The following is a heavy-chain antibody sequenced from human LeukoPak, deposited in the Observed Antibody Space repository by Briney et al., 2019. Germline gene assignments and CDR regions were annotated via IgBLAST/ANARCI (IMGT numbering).Heavy chain of an antibody. CDR2: ISWNSGSI. J-gene: IGHJ4*02. D-gene: IGHD6-19*01. Sequence: PGRSLRLSCAASGFTFDDYAMHWVRQAPGKGLEWVSGISWNSGSIGYADSVKGRFTISRDNAKNSLYLQMNSLRAEDTALYYCAKDISGSGRYYFGYWGQGTLVTVSS. CDR1: GFTFDDYA. V-gene: IGHV3-9*01. CDR3: AKDISGSGRYYFGY.